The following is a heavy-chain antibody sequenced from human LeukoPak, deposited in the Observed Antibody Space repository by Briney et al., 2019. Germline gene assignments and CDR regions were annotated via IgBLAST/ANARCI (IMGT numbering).Heavy chain of an antibody. CDR2: INPNIGGT. CDR3: ARGRGITFGGVIVNLYFDY. D-gene: IGHD3-16*02. J-gene: IGHJ4*02. Sequence: ASVKVACMAAGYTFTGFSKHWERQAPGQGLEWMGRINPNIGGTNYAQTLQGKVTMTTDTSTSTAYMELRSLRSDDTAVYYCARGRGITFGGVIVNLYFDYWGQGTLVTVSS. CDR1: GYTFTGFS. V-gene: IGHV1-2*06.